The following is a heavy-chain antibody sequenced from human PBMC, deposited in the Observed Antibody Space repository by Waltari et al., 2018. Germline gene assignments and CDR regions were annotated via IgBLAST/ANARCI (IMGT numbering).Heavy chain of an antibody. CDR2: IYSGGST. CDR3: ASFGAVAGTHRDY. CDR1: GFTVSSNY. V-gene: IGHV3-53*01. J-gene: IGHJ4*02. D-gene: IGHD6-19*01. Sequence: EVQLVESGGGLIQPGGSLRLSCAASGFTVSSNYMSWVRQAPGKGLELVSVIYSGGSTYYADSVKGRFTISRDNSKNTLYLQMNSLRAEDTAVYYCASFGAVAGTHRDYWGQGTLVTVSS.